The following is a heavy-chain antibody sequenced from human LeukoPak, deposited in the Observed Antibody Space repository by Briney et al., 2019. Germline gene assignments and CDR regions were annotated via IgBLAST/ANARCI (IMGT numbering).Heavy chain of an antibody. CDR1: GGSISSYY. CDR2: IYYSGST. Sequence: SETLSLTCTVSGGSISSYYWSWIRQPPGKGLEWIGYIYYSGSTNYKPSLKSRVTMSLNTSKNQFSLKLSSVTVADTAIYYCASHSATWYFQHWGQGTPVTVSS. V-gene: IGHV4-59*01. D-gene: IGHD6-13*01. J-gene: IGHJ1*01. CDR3: ASHSATWYFQH.